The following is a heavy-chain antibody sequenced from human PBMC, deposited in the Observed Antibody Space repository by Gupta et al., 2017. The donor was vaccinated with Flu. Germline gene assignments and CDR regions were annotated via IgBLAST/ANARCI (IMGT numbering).Heavy chain of an antibody. V-gene: IGHV2-26*01. D-gene: IGHD3-22*01. CDR2: IFSNDEK. Sequence: QVTLKESGPVLVKPTETLTLTCTVSGFSLSNARMGVSWIRQPPGKALEWLAHIFSNDEKSYSTSLKSRRTISKDTSKSQVVRTMTNMDTVETATYDCARIQFVDDSSGYYPWFDPGGQGTLVTVSS. J-gene: IGHJ5*02. CDR3: ARIQFVDDSSGYYPWFDP. CDR1: GFSLSNARMG.